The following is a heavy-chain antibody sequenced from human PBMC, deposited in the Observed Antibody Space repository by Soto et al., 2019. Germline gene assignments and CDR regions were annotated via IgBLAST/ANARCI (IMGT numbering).Heavy chain of an antibody. J-gene: IGHJ4*02. CDR2: LSYDGSKK. Sequence: QVQLVESGGGVVQPGRSLRLSCAASGFTSSSYDMHWVRQAPGKGLERVAVLSYDGSKKYHADAVKGRFTISRDNSKNTLYLEMNSLRPEDTGVYYCAKDLQGGSYFDYWGQGTLVTVSS. V-gene: IGHV3-30*18. D-gene: IGHD1-26*01. CDR1: GFTSSSYD. CDR3: AKDLQGGSYFDY.